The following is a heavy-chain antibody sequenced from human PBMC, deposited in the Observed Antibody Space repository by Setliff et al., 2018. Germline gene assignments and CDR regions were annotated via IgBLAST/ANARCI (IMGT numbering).Heavy chain of an antibody. CDR3: ARVGVTSGWAY. J-gene: IGHJ4*02. V-gene: IGHV4-39*01. Sequence: SETLSLTCIVSGGYIGGTSYYWGWIRQPPGKGLEWIGSIHFRGTTYYNPSLNSQVTISVDTSKNQFSLNLNSVTAADTAVYYCARVGVTSGWAYWGRGTLVTVSS. CDR1: GGYIGGTSYY. D-gene: IGHD6-19*01. CDR2: IHFRGTT.